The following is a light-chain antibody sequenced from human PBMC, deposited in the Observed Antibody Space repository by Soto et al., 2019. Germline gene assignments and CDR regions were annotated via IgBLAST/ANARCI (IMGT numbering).Light chain of an antibody. Sequence: DIVMTQSPDSLAVSLGERATINCKPSQSVLYTSNNKNYLAWYQQKPGQSPKLLLYWASSRESGVPDRFSGSGSGIGFTLTISSLQAEDVAVFCCQQFFGALLTLGGGTKVEMK. J-gene: IGKJ4*01. CDR2: WAS. CDR1: QSVLYTSNNKNY. CDR3: QQFFGALLT. V-gene: IGKV4-1*01.